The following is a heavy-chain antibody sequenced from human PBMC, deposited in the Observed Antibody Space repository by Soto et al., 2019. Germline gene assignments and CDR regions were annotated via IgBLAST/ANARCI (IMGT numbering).Heavy chain of an antibody. D-gene: IGHD3-10*01. J-gene: IGHJ5*02. CDR3: AKENYGSGVPGP. V-gene: IGHV3-48*02. CDR1: GFTFSRYS. Sequence: EVQLLESGGGLVQPGGSLRLSCAASGFTFSRYSMNWVRQAPGKGLEWVSYISSNSGTIYYTDSVKGRFTISRDNAKNSLYLQMNSLRDEDTAVYYCAKENYGSGVPGPWGQGTLVTVSS. CDR2: ISSNSGTI.